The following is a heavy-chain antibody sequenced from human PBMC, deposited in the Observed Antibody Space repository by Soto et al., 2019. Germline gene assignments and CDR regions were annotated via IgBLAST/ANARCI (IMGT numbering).Heavy chain of an antibody. Sequence: SLRLSCAASGFTFSSYAMSWVRQAPGKGLEWVSAISGSGGSTYYADSVKGRFTISRDNSKNTLYLQMNSLRAEDTAVYYCAKVYSYYYYYGMDVWGQGTTVTVSS. J-gene: IGHJ6*02. CDR2: ISGSGGST. D-gene: IGHD2-15*01. CDR3: AKVYSYYYYYGMDV. V-gene: IGHV3-23*01. CDR1: GFTFSSYA.